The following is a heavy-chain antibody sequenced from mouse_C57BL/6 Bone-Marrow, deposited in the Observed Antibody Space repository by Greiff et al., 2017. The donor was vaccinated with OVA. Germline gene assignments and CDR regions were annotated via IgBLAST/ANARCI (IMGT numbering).Heavy chain of an antibody. CDR2: IDPSDSYT. CDR3: APGPYAMDY. CDR1: GYTFTSYW. J-gene: IGHJ4*01. V-gene: IGHV1-50*01. Sequence: QVQLQQSGAELVKPGASVKLSCKASGYTFTSYWMQWVKQRPGQGLEWIGEIDPSDSYTNYNQKFKGKATLTVDTSSSTAYMQLSSLTSEDSAVYYCAPGPYAMDYWGQGTSVTVSS.